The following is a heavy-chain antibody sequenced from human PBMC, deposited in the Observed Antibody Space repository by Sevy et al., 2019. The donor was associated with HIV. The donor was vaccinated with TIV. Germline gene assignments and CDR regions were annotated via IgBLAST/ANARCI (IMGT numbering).Heavy chain of an antibody. CDR3: AKGGDVWVTTQNNY. CDR1: GFIFDNYA. V-gene: IGHV3-23*01. J-gene: IGHJ4*02. CDR2: ITARGGTR. D-gene: IGHD3-16*01. Sequence: GSLRLSCAASGFIFDNYAMTWVRQAPGKGLEWVSGITARGGTRNYADSVKGRFTISRDNPKNTLYLQMNSLRAEDTALYYCAKGGDVWVTTQNNYWGLGTLVTVSS.